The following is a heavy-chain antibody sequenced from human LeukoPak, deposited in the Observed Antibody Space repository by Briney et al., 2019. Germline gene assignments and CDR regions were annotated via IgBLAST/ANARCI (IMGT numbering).Heavy chain of an antibody. CDR1: GFTVSSNY. J-gene: IGHJ5*02. CDR2: INSGGVT. Sequence: GGSLRLSCAASGFTVSSNYMSWVRQAPGEGLEWVSVINSGGVTYYAHFVQCRFTISRDNSKNTLYLQMNSLRAEDTAVYYCTRRSGIAAPGMDWFDPWGQGTLVTVSS. CDR3: TRRSGIAAPGMDWFDP. D-gene: IGHD6-13*01. V-gene: IGHV3-66*04.